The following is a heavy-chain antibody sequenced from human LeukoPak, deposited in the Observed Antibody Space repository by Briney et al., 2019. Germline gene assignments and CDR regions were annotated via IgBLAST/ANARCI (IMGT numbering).Heavy chain of an antibody. J-gene: IGHJ4*02. CDR2: INHSGST. Sequence: SETLSLTCAVYGGSSSGYYWSWIRQPPGKGLEWIGEINHSGSTNYNPSLKSRVTISVDTSKNQFSLKLSSVTAADTAVYYCARQRDGYNYGENHRSFDYWGQGTLVTVSS. CDR3: ARQRDGYNYGENHRSFDY. V-gene: IGHV4-34*01. D-gene: IGHD5-24*01. CDR1: GGSSSGYY.